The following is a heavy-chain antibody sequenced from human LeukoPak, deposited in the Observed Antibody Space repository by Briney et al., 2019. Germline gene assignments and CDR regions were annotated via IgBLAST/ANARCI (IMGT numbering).Heavy chain of an antibody. J-gene: IGHJ4*02. D-gene: IGHD1-26*01. Sequence: GESLKISRKGSGYTFTSYWIGWVRQMPGRGLEWMGFFYPGDSGTRYSPSFQGQVTSSADKSISTAYLQWSSLKASDTAMYYCAMTLVGSNLRFDYWGQGTLVTVSS. CDR2: FYPGDSGT. CDR1: GYTFTSYW. CDR3: AMTLVGSNLRFDY. V-gene: IGHV5-51*01.